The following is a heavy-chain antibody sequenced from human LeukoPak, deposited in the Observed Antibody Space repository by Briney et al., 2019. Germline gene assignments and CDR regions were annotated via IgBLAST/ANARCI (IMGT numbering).Heavy chain of an antibody. CDR1: GVAISDYF. CDR3: ATWTIFGVTLTEY. Sequence: PSETLSLTCSVSGVAISDYFWSWIRQPAGRDLEWIGRISTTGSTYFNPSLQSRVRMSVDSSKTHFSLRLSSVTAADTAVYYCATWTIFGVTLTEYWGQGTLVTVSS. V-gene: IGHV4-4*07. D-gene: IGHD3-3*01. J-gene: IGHJ4*01. CDR2: ISTTGST.